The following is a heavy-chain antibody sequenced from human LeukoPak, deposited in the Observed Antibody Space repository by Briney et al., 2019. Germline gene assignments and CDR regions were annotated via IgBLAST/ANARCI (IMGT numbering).Heavy chain of an antibody. D-gene: IGHD2-8*01. CDR1: GGSLSTHH. CDR3: ARDLGYCTNGVCHTRFDY. V-gene: IGHV4-59*11. Sequence: SETLSLTCVVSGGSLSTHHWSWIRQSPGRGLEWIGYISDSGSTNYNPSLKSRVTISVDTSKNQFSLMLSSVTAADTAVYYCARDLGYCTNGVCHTRFDYWGQGTLVAVSS. J-gene: IGHJ4*02. CDR2: ISDSGST.